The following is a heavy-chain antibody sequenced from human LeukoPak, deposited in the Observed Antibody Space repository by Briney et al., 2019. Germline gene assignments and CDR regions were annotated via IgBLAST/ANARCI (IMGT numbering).Heavy chain of an antibody. CDR2: INSSGYTI. CDR1: GFTFSDYY. J-gene: IGHJ4*02. CDR3: ARGPPYGSGKFGPFDY. V-gene: IGHV3-11*01. D-gene: IGHD3-10*01. Sequence: GGSLRLSCAASGFTFSDYYMTWIRRAPGKGLEWVSYINSSGYTIYYADSVKGRFTISRDNAKNSLYLQMNSLRTEDTAVYYCARGPPYGSGKFGPFDYWGQGTLVTVSS.